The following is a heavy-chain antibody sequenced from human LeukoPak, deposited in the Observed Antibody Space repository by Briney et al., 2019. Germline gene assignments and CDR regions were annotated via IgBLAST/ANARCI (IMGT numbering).Heavy chain of an antibody. CDR2: FFLKGST. D-gene: IGHD3-22*01. CDR3: ARPRDSSGYAYFDY. V-gene: IGHV4-38-2*01. Sequence: GSLRLSCAASGFTFSSYAMSWVRQAPGKGLEWIGSFFLKGSTYYNPSLKSRVTISVDTSKNQFSLKLSSVTAADTAVYYCARPRDSSGYAYFDYWGQGTLVTVSS. CDR1: GFTFSSYA. J-gene: IGHJ4*02.